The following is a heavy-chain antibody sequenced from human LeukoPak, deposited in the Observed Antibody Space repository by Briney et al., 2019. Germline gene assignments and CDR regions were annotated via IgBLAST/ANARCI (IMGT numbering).Heavy chain of an antibody. CDR1: GVSISSGGYY. CDR2: IYYSGST. D-gene: IGHD1-20*01. J-gene: IGHJ5*02. V-gene: IGHV4-31*03. Sequence: SETLSLTCTVSGVSISSGGYYWSWIRQHPGKGLEWIGYIYYSGSTYYNPSLKSRVTISVDTSKNQFSLKLSSVTAADTAVYYCAGSITGTRGWFDPWGQGTLVTVSS. CDR3: AGSITGTRGWFDP.